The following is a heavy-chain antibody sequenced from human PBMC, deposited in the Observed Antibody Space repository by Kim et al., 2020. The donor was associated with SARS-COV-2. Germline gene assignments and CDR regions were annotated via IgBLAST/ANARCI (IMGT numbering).Heavy chain of an antibody. V-gene: IGHV3-23*01. Sequence: GGSLRLSCAASGFTFSSFAMTWVRQAPGKGLEWVSILSDSGGDTFYADSVKGRFTISRYNSKNKLYLQMNSLRAEDTAVYDCATKGIPARGQWYFDLWGRGTLVTVSS. CDR1: GFTFSSFA. CDR2: LSDSGGDT. J-gene: IGHJ2*01. CDR3: ATKGIPARGQWYFDL. D-gene: IGHD6-13*01.